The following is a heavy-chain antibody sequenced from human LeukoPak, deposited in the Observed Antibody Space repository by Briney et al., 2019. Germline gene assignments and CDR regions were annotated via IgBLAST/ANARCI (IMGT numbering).Heavy chain of an antibody. CDR2: ISERGDRM. CDR3: AKDLGSRGLGTTLIN. D-gene: IGHD1/OR15-1a*01. Sequence: GRSLRFSCVASGFTFSDYAMTWFPRAPGTGLECVSGISERGDRMDYADSVKGRFTISRDNSKNTLYLQMHSLKVEDTAIYFCAKDLGSRGLGTTLINWGQGTLVTVSS. J-gene: IGHJ4*02. CDR1: GFTFSDYA. V-gene: IGHV3-23*01.